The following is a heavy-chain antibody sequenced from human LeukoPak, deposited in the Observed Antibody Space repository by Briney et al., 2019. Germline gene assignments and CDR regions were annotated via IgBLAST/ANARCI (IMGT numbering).Heavy chain of an antibody. CDR3: ARHGGSYTFDL. CDR1: VGSVSSATYY. Sequence: SETLSLTCTVSVGSVSSATYYWSWIRQPPGKGLEWIGYIYYSGTTNYNPSLKSRVTISVDTSKNQFSLRLSSVTAADTAVYYCARHGGSYTFDLWGQGVLVTVSS. V-gene: IGHV4-61*01. D-gene: IGHD1-26*01. CDR2: IYYSGTT. J-gene: IGHJ4*02.